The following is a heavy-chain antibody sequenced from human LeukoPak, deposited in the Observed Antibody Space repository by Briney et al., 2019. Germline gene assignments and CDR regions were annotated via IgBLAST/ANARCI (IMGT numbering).Heavy chain of an antibody. V-gene: IGHV1-2*02. Sequence: ASVKVSCKASGYTFTGYYMHWVRQAPGQGLEWMGWINPNSGGTNYAQKFQGRVTMTRDTSISTAYMELSRLRSDDTAVYYCARARRYSSGWISLFDPWGQGTLVTVSS. CDR1: GYTFTGYY. CDR2: INPNSGGT. J-gene: IGHJ5*02. CDR3: ARARRYSSGWISLFDP. D-gene: IGHD6-19*01.